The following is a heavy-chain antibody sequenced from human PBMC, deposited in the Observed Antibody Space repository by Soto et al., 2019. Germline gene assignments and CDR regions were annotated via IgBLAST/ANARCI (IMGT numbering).Heavy chain of an antibody. CDR3: ARAPMVLSRSYFDS. Sequence: SETLSLACTVSGGSISNFYWSWIRQPPGKGLEWIGYISYSGNTNYNPSLKSRVSISVDTSKNQLSLNLTSVTAADTAVYYCARAPMVLSRSYFDSWGQGTPVTVSS. CDR2: ISYSGNT. J-gene: IGHJ4*02. CDR1: GGSISNFY. D-gene: IGHD2-8*01. V-gene: IGHV4-59*01.